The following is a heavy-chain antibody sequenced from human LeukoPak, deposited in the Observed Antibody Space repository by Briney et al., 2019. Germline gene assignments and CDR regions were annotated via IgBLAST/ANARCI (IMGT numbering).Heavy chain of an antibody. D-gene: IGHD3-10*01. CDR3: AKDLSPHYYGSGSRAFDY. CDR2: IKQDGSDK. Sequence: GGSLRLSCAASGFTFSNYWMSWVRQAPGKGLEWVANIKQDGSDKYYVDSVKGRFTISRDNAKNSLYLQMNSLRAEDTALYYCAKDLSPHYYGSGSRAFDYWGQGTLVTVSS. CDR1: GFTFSNYW. V-gene: IGHV3-7*03. J-gene: IGHJ4*02.